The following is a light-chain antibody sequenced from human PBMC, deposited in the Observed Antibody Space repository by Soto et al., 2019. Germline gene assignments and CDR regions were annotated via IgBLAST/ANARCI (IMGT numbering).Light chain of an antibody. CDR3: IKGTNSAGM. CDR2: KVS. J-gene: IGKJ1*01. Sequence: DVVLTQSPLSLPVTLGQPASISCWSSQSLDYSDGNTYLNWIQQRPGQSPPRLILKVSEREYWVPDRFSGRGSGTDFTLKISSVETEDVGAYSCIKGTNSAGMFG. CDR1: QSLDYSDGNTY. V-gene: IGKV2-30*01.